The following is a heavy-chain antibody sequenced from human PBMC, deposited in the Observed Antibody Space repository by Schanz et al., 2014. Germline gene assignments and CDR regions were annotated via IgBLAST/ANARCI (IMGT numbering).Heavy chain of an antibody. CDR3: ARSYSSGWYPYYYGMDV. D-gene: IGHD6-19*01. V-gene: IGHV3-11*06. CDR1: GFTFSDNY. Sequence: QVQLVESGGGLVKPGGSLRLSCVASGFTFSDNYMSWIRQAPGKGLEWVSYISSSSSYTNYADSVKGRFTISRDNAKNSLYLQMNSLRAEDTAVYYCARSYSSGWYPYYYGMDVWGQGTTVTVSS. CDR2: ISSSSSYT. J-gene: IGHJ6*02.